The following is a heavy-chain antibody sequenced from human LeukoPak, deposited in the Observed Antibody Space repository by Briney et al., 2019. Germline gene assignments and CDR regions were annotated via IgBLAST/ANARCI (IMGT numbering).Heavy chain of an antibody. CDR1: GYTFTSYG. CDR3: ARGRGSGSYYKLPHPWHPFDP. CDR2: ISAYNGNT. Sequence: GASVKVSCKASGYTFTSYGISWVRQAPGQGLEWMGWISAYNGNTNYAQKLQGRVTMTTDTSTSTAYMELRSLRSDDTAVYYCARGRGSGSYYKLPHPWHPFDPWGQGTLVTVSS. J-gene: IGHJ5*02. D-gene: IGHD3-10*01. V-gene: IGHV1-18*01.